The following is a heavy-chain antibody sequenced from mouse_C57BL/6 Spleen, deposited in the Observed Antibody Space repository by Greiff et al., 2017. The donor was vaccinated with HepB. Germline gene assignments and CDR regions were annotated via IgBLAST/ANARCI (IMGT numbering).Heavy chain of an antibody. CDR3: ASKAYYSNLYYAMDY. CDR2: IDPSDSYT. CDR1: GYTFTSYW. J-gene: IGHJ4*01. V-gene: IGHV1-69*01. D-gene: IGHD2-5*01. Sequence: VQLQQPGAELVMPGASVKLSCKASGYTFTSYWMHWVKQRPGQGLEWIGEIDPSDSYTNYNQKFKGKSTLTVDKSSSTAYMQLRSLTSEDSAVYYCASKAYYSNLYYAMDYWGQGTSVTVSS.